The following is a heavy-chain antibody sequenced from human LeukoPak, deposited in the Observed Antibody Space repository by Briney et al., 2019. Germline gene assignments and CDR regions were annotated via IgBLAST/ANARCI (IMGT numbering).Heavy chain of an antibody. J-gene: IGHJ5*02. D-gene: IGHD6-25*01. CDR3: AHRSGYNWFDP. CDR1: GYTFTGYY. Sequence: ASVKVSCKASGYTFTGYYMHWVRQAPGQGLEWMGGIIPIFGTANYAQKFQGRVTITADKSTSTAYMELSSLRSEDTAVYYCAHRSGYNWFDPWGQGTLVTVSS. CDR2: IIPIFGTA. V-gene: IGHV1-69*06.